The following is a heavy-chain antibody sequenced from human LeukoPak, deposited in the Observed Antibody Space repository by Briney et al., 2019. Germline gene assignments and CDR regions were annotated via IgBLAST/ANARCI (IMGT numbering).Heavy chain of an antibody. CDR1: GDSITNDNW. CDR2: IYHSGST. V-gene: IGHV4-4*02. D-gene: IGHD6-19*01. CDR3: ARTGYSSGWYTGDYFDY. J-gene: IGHJ4*02. Sequence: SETLSLTCTVSGDSITNDNWWSWVRQPPGKGLEWIGEIYHSGSTNYNPSLKSRVTISVDTSKNQFSLKLSSVTAADTAVYYCARTGYSSGWYTGDYFDYWGQGTLVTVSS.